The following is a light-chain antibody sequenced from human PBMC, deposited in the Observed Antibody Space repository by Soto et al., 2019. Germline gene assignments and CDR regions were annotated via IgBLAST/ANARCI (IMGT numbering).Light chain of an antibody. Sequence: VLTQSPGTLSLSPGPRATLSCRASQSVSSSYLAWCQQKPGQAPRLLLYDASNRATGIPARFSGSGSETDFTLTISSIEPEDLAVYYCQQRSNWPPERTFGQGTKVDIK. CDR3: QQRSNWPPERT. J-gene: IGKJ1*01. CDR1: QSVSSSY. V-gene: IGKV3-11*01. CDR2: DAS.